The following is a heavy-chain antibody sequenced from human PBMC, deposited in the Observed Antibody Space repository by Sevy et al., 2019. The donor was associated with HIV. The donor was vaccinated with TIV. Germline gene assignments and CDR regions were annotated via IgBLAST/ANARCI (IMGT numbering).Heavy chain of an antibody. Sequence: GGSLRLSCTASGFTFGDYAMSWVRQAPGKGLEWVGFIRSKAYGGTTEYAASVKGRFTISRDDSKSIAYLQRNSLKTEDTAVYYCTRERGFYGSVDYWGQGTLVTVSS. D-gene: IGHD3-10*01. J-gene: IGHJ4*02. CDR3: TRERGFYGSVDY. CDR1: GFTFGDYA. CDR2: IRSKAYGGTT. V-gene: IGHV3-49*04.